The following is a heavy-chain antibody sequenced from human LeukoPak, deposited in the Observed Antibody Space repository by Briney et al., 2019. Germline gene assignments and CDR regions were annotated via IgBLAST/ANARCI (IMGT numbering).Heavy chain of an antibody. D-gene: IGHD2-15*01. CDR1: GGSFSGYY. CDR3: ARSRGTPDY. Sequence: SSETLSLTCAVYGGSFSGYYWSWIRQPPGKGLEWIGEINHSGSTNYNPSLKSRVTISVDTSKNQFSLKLSSVTAADTAVYYCARSRGTPDYWGQGTLVTVPS. CDR2: INHSGST. J-gene: IGHJ4*02. V-gene: IGHV4-34*01.